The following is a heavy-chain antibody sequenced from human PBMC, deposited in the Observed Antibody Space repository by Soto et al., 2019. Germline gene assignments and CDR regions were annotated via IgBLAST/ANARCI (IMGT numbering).Heavy chain of an antibody. CDR3: ARGGDIVVVTATFDY. CDR2: ISGSGGST. CDR1: GFTFSSYA. V-gene: IGHV3-23*01. J-gene: IGHJ4*02. D-gene: IGHD2-21*02. Sequence: EVQLLESGGGLVQPGGSLRLSCAASGFTFSSYAMSWVRQAPGKGLEWVSAISGSGGSTYYADSVKGRFTISRDNSKNTLYLQMNSLRDEDTAVYYCARGGDIVVVTATFDYWGQGTLVTVSS.